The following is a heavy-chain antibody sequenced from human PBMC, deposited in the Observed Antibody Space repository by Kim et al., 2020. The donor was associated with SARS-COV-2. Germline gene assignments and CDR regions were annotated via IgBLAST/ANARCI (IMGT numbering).Heavy chain of an antibody. V-gene: IGHV4-59*01. CDR3: AREQLRFSGSFRFDY. J-gene: IGHJ4*02. CDR2: IYTSGST. D-gene: IGHD1-26*01. Sequence: SETLSLTCTVSGGSINGFHWSWIRQPPGKGLEWIGYIYTSGSTNYNPSLKSRVTLSLDISKNQFSLNLISVTAADTAVYYCAREQLRFSGSFRFDYWGQGAVGPVSS. CDR1: GGSINGFH.